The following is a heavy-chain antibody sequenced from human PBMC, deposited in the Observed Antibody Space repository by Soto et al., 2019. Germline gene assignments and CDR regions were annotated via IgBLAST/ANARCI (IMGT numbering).Heavy chain of an antibody. CDR3: ARDSRYYYGSGSYYNYYGMDV. Sequence: ESVGGVVQPGRSLRLSCAASGFTFSSYAMHWVRQAPGKGLEWVAVISYDGSNKYYADSVKGRFTISRDNSKNTLYLQMNSLRAEDTAVYYCARDSRYYYGSGSYYNYYGMDVWGQGTTVTVSS. CDR1: GFTFSSYA. D-gene: IGHD3-10*01. V-gene: IGHV3-30-3*01. J-gene: IGHJ6*02. CDR2: ISYDGSNK.